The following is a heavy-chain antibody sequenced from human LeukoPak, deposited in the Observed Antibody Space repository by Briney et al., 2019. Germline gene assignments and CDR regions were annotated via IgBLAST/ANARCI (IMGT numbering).Heavy chain of an antibody. J-gene: IGHJ4*02. Sequence: SETLSLTCGVSGDSISGYYWSWIRQPPGKGLEWIGYIYYSGSTNYNPSLKSRVTISVDTSKNQFSLKLSSVTAADTAVYYCARAGGWYTPLDYWGQGTLVTVSS. CDR1: GDSISGYY. D-gene: IGHD2-15*01. CDR2: IYYSGST. V-gene: IGHV4-59*01. CDR3: ARAGGWYTPLDY.